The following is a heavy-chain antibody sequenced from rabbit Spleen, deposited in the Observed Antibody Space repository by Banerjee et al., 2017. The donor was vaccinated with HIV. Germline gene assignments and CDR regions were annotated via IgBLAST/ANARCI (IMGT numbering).Heavy chain of an antibody. CDR1: GFSFSSSYY. D-gene: IGHD8-1*01. V-gene: IGHV1S45*01. Sequence: QEQLVESGGDLVKPGASLTLTCTASGFSFSSSYYMCWVRQAPGKGLEWIACIYTSSGGTWYASWVNGRFTISKASSTMVTLQMTSLTAADTATYFCARDAGSYDYIDGYFSLWGPGTLVTVS. CDR3: ARDAGSYDYIDGYFSL. J-gene: IGHJ4*01. CDR2: IYTSSGGT.